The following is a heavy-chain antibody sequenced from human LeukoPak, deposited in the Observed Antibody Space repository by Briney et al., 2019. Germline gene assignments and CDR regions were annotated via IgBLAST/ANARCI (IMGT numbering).Heavy chain of an antibody. D-gene: IGHD4-17*01. CDR3: ATSTVTHFDY. Sequence: PGGSLRLSCAASGFTFSSYSMNWVRQAPGKGLEWVSSTSSSSNYIYYTDSVKGRSTISRDNAKNSMYLQMNSLRAEDTAVYYCATSTVTHFDYWGQGTLVTVSS. CDR2: TSSSSNYI. V-gene: IGHV3-21*01. CDR1: GFTFSSYS. J-gene: IGHJ4*02.